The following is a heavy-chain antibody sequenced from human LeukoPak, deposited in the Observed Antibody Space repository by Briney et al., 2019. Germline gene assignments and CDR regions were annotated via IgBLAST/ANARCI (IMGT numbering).Heavy chain of an antibody. CDR2: IYYSGST. CDR3: ASFDSSGSMSY. J-gene: IGHJ4*02. CDR1: GGSISSYY. D-gene: IGHD3-22*01. V-gene: IGHV4-4*07. Sequence: SETLSLTCTVSGGSISSYYWSWIRQPAGKGLEWIGRIYYSGSTNYNPSLKSRVTISVDTSKNQFSLKLSSVTAADTAVYYCASFDSSGSMSYWGQGTLVTVSS.